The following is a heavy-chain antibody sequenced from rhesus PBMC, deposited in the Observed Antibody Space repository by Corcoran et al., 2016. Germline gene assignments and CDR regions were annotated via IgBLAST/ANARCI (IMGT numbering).Heavy chain of an antibody. J-gene: IGHJ4*01. CDR2: INGKSGIN. D-gene: IGHD1-44*01. V-gene: IGHV4-80*01. Sequence: QVQLQESGPGMVKSSETLSLTCAVSGASLSSYSWGWIRQPPGKGLEWIGEINGKSGINYYNASLKSRVTISKDASKNQFSLKLTSVTAADTAVYFCIRPPNFKIADYWGQGVLVTVSS. CDR1: GASLSSYS. CDR3: IRPPNFKIADY.